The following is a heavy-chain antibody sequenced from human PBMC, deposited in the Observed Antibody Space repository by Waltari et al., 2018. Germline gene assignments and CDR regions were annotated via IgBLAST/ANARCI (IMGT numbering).Heavy chain of an antibody. V-gene: IGHV4-34*01. J-gene: IGHJ5*02. CDR3: ARARITIFGVVNPFDP. CDR1: GGSFSGYY. CDR2: INHSGST. D-gene: IGHD3-3*01. Sequence: QVQLQQWGAGLLKPSETLSLTCAVYGGSFSGYYWSWIRQPPGKGLEWIGEINHSGSTNYNPALKSRVTISVDTSKNQFSLKLSSVTAADTAVYYCARARITIFGVVNPFDPWGQGTLVTVSS.